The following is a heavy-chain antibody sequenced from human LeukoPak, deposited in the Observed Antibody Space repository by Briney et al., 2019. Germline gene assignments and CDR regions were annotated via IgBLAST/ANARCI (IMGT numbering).Heavy chain of an antibody. V-gene: IGHV5-51*01. Sequence: GESLQISCKGSGYSFTSYWIGWVRQMPGKGLEWMGIIYPGDSDTRYSPSFQGQVTISADKSISTAYLQWSSLKASDTAMYYCARYCTNGVCQENWFDPWGQGTLVTVSS. CDR1: GYSFTSYW. D-gene: IGHD2-8*01. CDR3: ARYCTNGVCQENWFDP. CDR2: IYPGDSDT. J-gene: IGHJ5*02.